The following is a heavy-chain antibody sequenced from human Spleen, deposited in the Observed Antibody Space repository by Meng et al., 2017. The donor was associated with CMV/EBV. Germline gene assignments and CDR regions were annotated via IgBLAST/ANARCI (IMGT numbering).Heavy chain of an antibody. D-gene: IGHD6-13*01. CDR3: TTDLPSQQLAAN. V-gene: IGHV3-15*01. J-gene: IGHJ4*02. Sequence: ASGFSFSGYTMNWVRQAPGKGLEWVGRIKSKNDGETTDYAAPVKGRFIISRDDSKNTLYLQMNSLKTEDTAVYYCTTDLPSQQLAANWGQGTLVTVSS. CDR1: GFSFSGYT. CDR2: IKSKNDGETT.